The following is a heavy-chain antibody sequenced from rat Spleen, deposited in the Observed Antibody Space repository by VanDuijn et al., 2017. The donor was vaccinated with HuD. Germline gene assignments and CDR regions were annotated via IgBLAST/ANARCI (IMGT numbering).Heavy chain of an antibody. D-gene: IGHD1-12*02. CDR1: GFTFSYAW. CDR3: TWDYYDATDYGRFTY. V-gene: IGHV6-8*01. Sequence: EVQLVETGGSLVQPGKSLKLTCATSGFTFSYAWMHWIRQSPEKQLEWVAQIKAKSNNYATYYAESVKGRFTISRDDSKSSVYLQMNNLKEEDTAIYCCTWDYYDATDYGRFTYWGQGTLFTVSS. CDR2: IKAKSNNYAT. J-gene: IGHJ3*01.